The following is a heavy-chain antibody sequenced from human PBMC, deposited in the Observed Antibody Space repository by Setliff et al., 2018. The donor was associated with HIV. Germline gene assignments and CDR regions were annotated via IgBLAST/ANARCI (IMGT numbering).Heavy chain of an antibody. D-gene: IGHD1-26*01. CDR1: GGSISGHY. J-gene: IGHJ3*02. Sequence: SETLSLTCTVSGGSISGHYWSWIRQLPGKGLEWIGSVHDSGDTNPNPSLRSRLTMIIDTSGDYSSLNLRSVTAADTAVYYCARLDDSGGYYENAFDIWGQGTMVTVSS. CDR3: ARLDDSGGYYENAFDI. CDR2: VHDSGDT. V-gene: IGHV4-59*11.